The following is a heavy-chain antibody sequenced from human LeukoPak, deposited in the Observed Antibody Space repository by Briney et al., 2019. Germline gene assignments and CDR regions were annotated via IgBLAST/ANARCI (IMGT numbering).Heavy chain of an antibody. CDR3: SGGPYFDY. CDR2: INHSGST. CDR1: GGSFSGYY. V-gene: IGHV4-34*01. Sequence: SETLSLTCAVYGGSFSGYYWSWIRQPPGKGLEWIGEINHSGSTNYHPSLKGRVTISVDTSKNQFSLKLSSVTAADTAVYFCSGGPYFDYWGQGTLVTVSS. J-gene: IGHJ4*02. D-gene: IGHD6-25*01.